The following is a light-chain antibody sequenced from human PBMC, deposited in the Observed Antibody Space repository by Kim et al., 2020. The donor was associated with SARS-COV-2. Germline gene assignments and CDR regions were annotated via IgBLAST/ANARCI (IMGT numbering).Light chain of an antibody. V-gene: IGKV3-11*01. CDR2: EVT. CDR3: QQRSSWPIT. Sequence: PGEKAPPPCGASRTVGGTLAWNQQKPGQAPRLLIFEVTNRAPGIPARFRGSGSGTDFTRTINSLEPEDFAHYYCQQRSSWPITFGQGTRREIK. J-gene: IGKJ5*01. CDR1: RTVGGT.